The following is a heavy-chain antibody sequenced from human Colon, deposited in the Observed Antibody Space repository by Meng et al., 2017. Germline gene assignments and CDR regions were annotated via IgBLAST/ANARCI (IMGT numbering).Heavy chain of an antibody. D-gene: IGHD5-12*01. J-gene: IGHJ5*02. CDR3: ARGRYSGYLP. CDR1: GGPFSGYY. Sequence: QVQPQQWGAGLLKPSETLSLTCAVYGGPFSGYYWGWIRQPPGKGLEWIGEINHSGSTNYNPSLKSRVTISVDTSKNQFSLKLSSVTAADTAVYYCARGRYSGYLPWGQGTLVTVSS. CDR2: INHSGST. V-gene: IGHV4-34*01.